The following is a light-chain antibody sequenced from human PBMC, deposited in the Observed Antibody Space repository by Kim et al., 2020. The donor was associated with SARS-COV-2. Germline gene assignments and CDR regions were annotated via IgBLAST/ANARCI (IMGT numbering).Light chain of an antibody. CDR2: DAS. J-gene: IGKJ4*01. V-gene: IGKV1-33*01. CDR3: QQYSNLVVS. CDR1: QDITFH. Sequence: DIQMTQSPSSLSASVGDRVTITCQASQDITFHLNWYQQKPGKAPKLLIHDASNLKTGVPFRFTGSGSGTDFSLTISSLQPEDIATYYCQQYSNLVVSFGGGTKLEI.